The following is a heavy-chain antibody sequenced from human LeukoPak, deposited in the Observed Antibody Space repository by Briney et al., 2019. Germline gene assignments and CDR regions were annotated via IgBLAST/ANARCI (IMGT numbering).Heavy chain of an antibody. Sequence: GGSLRLSCAASGFTFSSYSMNWVRQAPGKGLEWVSSISSSSSYIYYADSVKGRFTISRDNAKNSLYLQMNSLRAEDTAVYYCARASGYSYGSGGYYYMDVWGKGTTVTISS. CDR2: ISSSSSYI. V-gene: IGHV3-21*01. D-gene: IGHD5-18*01. CDR3: ARASGYSYGSGGYYYMDV. J-gene: IGHJ6*03. CDR1: GFTFSSYS.